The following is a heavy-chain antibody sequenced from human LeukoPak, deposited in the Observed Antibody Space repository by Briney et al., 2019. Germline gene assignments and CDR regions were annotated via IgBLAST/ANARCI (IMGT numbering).Heavy chain of an antibody. J-gene: IGHJ4*02. CDR1: GGSFSGYC. V-gene: IGHV4-34*01. D-gene: IGHD6-13*01. CDR3: ARSLRYSSSWSY. Sequence: SETLSLTCAVYGGSFSGYCWSWIRQPPGKGLEWIGEINHSGSTNYNPSLKSRVTISVDTSKNQFSLKLSSVTAADTAVYYCARSLRYSSSWSYWGQGTLVTVSS. CDR2: INHSGST.